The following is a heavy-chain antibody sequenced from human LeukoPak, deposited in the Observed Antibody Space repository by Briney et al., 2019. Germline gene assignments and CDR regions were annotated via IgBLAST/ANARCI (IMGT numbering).Heavy chain of an antibody. CDR1: GFTFSSDG. V-gene: IGHV3-30*18. J-gene: IGHJ4*02. CDR2: ISYDRTNK. D-gene: IGHD5-24*01. CDR3: AKDRGDGYNWENYSGFDS. Sequence: GGALRLSWAASGFTFSSDGMHWVGEAPGKGLEGGAVISYDRTNKWSAVSVTGRFTTSRDNSQNTLSLQMNSLRVEATGVYPCAKDRGDGYNWENYSGFDSWGQGTLVTVSS.